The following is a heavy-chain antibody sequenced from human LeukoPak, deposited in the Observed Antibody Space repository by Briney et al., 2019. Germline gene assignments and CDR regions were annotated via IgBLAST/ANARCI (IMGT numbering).Heavy chain of an antibody. D-gene: IGHD4-23*01. J-gene: IGHJ1*01. CDR1: GGSISSTNW. CDR2: IYHSGSI. Sequence: SETLSLTCAVSGGSISSTNWWSWVRQPPGKGLEWIGEIYHSGSISYNPSLKSRVTISVDTSKNQFSLKLSSVTAADTAVYYCARYLDYGGNSRVFQHWGQGTLVTVSS. V-gene: IGHV4-4*02. CDR3: ARYLDYGGNSRVFQH.